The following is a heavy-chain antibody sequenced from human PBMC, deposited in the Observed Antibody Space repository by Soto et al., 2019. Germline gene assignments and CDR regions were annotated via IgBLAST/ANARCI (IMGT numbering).Heavy chain of an antibody. V-gene: IGHV3-73*02. Sequence: EVQLVESGGGLVQPGGSLKLSCVASGFTFSGSAMHWVRQASGKGLEWVGRIRSKANSYATAYVASVKGRFTISRDDSKNTAYLQMNSLKTEDTAVYYCTSQGYSYGFVYWGQGTLVTVSS. CDR3: TSQGYSYGFVY. CDR1: GFTFSGSA. D-gene: IGHD5-18*01. J-gene: IGHJ4*02. CDR2: IRSKANSYAT.